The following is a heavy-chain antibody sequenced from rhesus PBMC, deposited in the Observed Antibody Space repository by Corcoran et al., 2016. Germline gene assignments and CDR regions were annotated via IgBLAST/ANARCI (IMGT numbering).Heavy chain of an antibody. V-gene: IGHV4S17*01. CDR3: ARHPNILQYLDWVLHFDY. CDR1: GGSISDGYYY. Sequence: QVKLQESGPGLVKPLETLSLTCAVSGGSISDGYYYWSWIRQPPGKGLEWIGRIDSSGSTYYNPSLKSRVTLSVDTSKNQFSLKLSSVTAADTAVYYCARHPNILQYLDWVLHFDYWGQGVLVTVSS. J-gene: IGHJ4*01. CDR2: IDSSGST. D-gene: IGHD3-3*01.